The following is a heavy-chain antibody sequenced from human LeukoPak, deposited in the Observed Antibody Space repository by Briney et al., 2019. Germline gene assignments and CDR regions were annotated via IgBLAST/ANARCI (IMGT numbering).Heavy chain of an antibody. V-gene: IGHV4-34*01. CDR2: INHSGST. CDR3: ATERSRGLAL. Sequence: SSETLSLTCAVYGGSFSGYYWSWIRQPPGKGLEWIGEINHSGSTNYNPSLKSRVTMSLDTSKKLFSLQMSSVTAADTAIYYCATERSRGLALWGQGALVIVSS. D-gene: IGHD2-2*01. CDR1: GGSFSGYY. J-gene: IGHJ5*02.